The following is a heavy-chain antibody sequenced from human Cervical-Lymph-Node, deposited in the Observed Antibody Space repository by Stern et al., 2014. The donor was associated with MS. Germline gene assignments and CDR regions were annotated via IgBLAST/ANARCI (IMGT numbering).Heavy chain of an antibody. CDR3: ARSAGYYSAMDV. V-gene: IGHV1-69*01. Sequence: QLVQSGAEVKKPGSSVQVSCKTSGGTFSNSAFSWIRQAPGQGLEWMGGIIPIFGTATYAQRFQGRVTITAHESTSTAYMELSSLRSEDTALYYCARSAGYYSAMDVWGQGTTVTVSS. J-gene: IGHJ6*02. D-gene: IGHD3-3*01. CDR2: IIPIFGTA. CDR1: GGTFSNSA.